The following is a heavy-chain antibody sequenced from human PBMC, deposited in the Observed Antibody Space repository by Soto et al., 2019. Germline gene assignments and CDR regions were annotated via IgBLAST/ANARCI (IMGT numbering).Heavy chain of an antibody. Sequence: QLQLQESGPGLVKPSETLSLTCTVSGGSISSSSYYWGWIRQPPGKGLEWIGSIYYSGSTYYNPSLKRRVTIPVATSKTQFSLKLSSVTAADTAVYYCARRGYYYDSSGPLVWGQGTMVTVSS. CDR3: ARRGYYYDSSGPLV. J-gene: IGHJ3*01. CDR1: GGSISSSSYY. CDR2: IYYSGST. D-gene: IGHD3-22*01. V-gene: IGHV4-39*01.